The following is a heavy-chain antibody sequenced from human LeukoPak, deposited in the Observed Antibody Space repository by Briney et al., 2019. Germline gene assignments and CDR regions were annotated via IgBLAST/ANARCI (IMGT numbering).Heavy chain of an antibody. D-gene: IGHD3-16*02. J-gene: IGHJ4*02. CDR1: GGSISSYY. Sequence: SETLSLTCTVSGGSISSYYWSWIRQPAGKGLEWIGRIYTSGSTNYNPSLKSRVTMSVDTSKNQFSLKLSSVTAADTAVYYCASYDYVWGSYRHDYWGQGTLVTVSS. CDR2: IYTSGST. V-gene: IGHV4-4*07. CDR3: ASYDYVWGSYRHDY.